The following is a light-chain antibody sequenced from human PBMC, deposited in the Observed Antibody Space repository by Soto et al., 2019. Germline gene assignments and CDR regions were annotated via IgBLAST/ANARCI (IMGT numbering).Light chain of an antibody. J-gene: IGKJ2*01. Sequence: EIVLTQSPGTLSLSPGERATLSCRASQSVSSSYLAWYQQKPGQAPRLLMYGVSTRATGIPARFSGGGSATDFTLTISSLQSEGSAFYFCQSYNDWPFASGLGTRLEI. CDR2: GVS. CDR3: QSYNDWPFA. CDR1: QSVSSSY. V-gene: IGKV3-15*01.